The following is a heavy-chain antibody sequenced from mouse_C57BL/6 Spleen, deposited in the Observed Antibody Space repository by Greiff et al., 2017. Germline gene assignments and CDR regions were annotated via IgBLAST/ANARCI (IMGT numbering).Heavy chain of an antibody. CDR2: INPSTGGT. V-gene: IGHV1-42*01. D-gene: IGHD2-1*01. CDR3: AKWDNKNYHFDY. CDR1: GYSFTGYY. Sequence: VQLHQSGPELVKPGASVKISCKASGYSFTGYYMNWVKQSPEKSLEWIGEINPSTGGTTYNQKFKAKATLTVDKSSSTAYMQLKSLTSEDSADYYCAKWDNKNYHFDYWGQGTTLTVSS. J-gene: IGHJ2*01.